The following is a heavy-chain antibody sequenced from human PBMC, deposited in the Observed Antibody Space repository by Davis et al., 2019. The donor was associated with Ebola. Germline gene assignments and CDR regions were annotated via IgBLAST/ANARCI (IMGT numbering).Heavy chain of an antibody. CDR1: GGSFSGYY. V-gene: IGHV4-34*01. CDR3: ARDGGRYYYYGMDV. D-gene: IGHD3-16*01. Sequence: SETLSLTCAVYGGSFSGYYWSWIRQHPGKGLEWIGYIYYSGSTYYNPSLKSRVTISVDKSKNQFSLKLSSVTAADTAVYYCARDGGRYYYYGMDVWGQGTTVTVSS. J-gene: IGHJ6*02. CDR2: IYYSGST.